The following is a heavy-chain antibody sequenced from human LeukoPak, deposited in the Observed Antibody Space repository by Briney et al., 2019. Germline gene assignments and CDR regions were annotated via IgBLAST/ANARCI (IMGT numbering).Heavy chain of an antibody. D-gene: IGHD3-10*01. CDR2: ISPGGGTT. CDR3: AKYIYYGSGSPLDY. Sequence: PGGSLRLSCAVSGFAFGSEAMSWVRQSPARGLEWVASISPGGGTTYYADSVKGRFTISRDNSKNTLYLQMNSLRAEDTAVYYCAKYIYYGSGSPLDYWGQGTLVTVSS. J-gene: IGHJ4*02. CDR1: GFAFGSEA. V-gene: IGHV3-23*01.